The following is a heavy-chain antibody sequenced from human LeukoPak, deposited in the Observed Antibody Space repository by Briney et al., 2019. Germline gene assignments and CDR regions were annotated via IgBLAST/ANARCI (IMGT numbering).Heavy chain of an antibody. CDR2: IYYSGST. J-gene: IGHJ5*02. D-gene: IGHD6-19*01. V-gene: IGHV4-59*06. CDR1: SGSINTFY. Sequence: SETLSLTCTVSSGSINTFYWSWIRQHPGKGLEWIGYIYYSGSTYYNPSLKSRVTISVDTSKNQFSLKLSSVTAADTAVYYCARDEGSSGSHELDPWGQGTLVTVSS. CDR3: ARDEGSSGSHELDP.